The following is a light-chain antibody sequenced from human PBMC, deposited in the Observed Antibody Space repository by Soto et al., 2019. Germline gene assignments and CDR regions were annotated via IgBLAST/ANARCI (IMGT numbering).Light chain of an antibody. CDR3: QTWGTGIQV. CDR2: LNSDGSH. Sequence: QSVLTQSPSASASLGASVKLTCTLSSWHSSYAIAWHQQQPEKGPRYLMKLNSDGSHSKGDGIPDRFSGSSSGAERYLTISSLQSEDEADYYCQTWGTGIQVFGGGTQLTVL. V-gene: IGLV4-69*01. J-gene: IGLJ2*01. CDR1: SWHSSYA.